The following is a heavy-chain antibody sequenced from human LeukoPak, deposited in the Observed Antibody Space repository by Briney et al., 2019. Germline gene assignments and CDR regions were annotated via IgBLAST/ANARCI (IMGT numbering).Heavy chain of an antibody. CDR2: IYYSGST. Sequence: KTSETLSLTCTVSGGSISSSSYYWGWIRQPPGKGLEWIGSIYYSGSTYYNPSLKSRVTISVDTSKNQFSLKLSSVTAADTAVYYCASGRLYKGSMTVVVTARYYFDYWGQGTLVTVSS. V-gene: IGHV4-39*01. D-gene: IGHD2-21*02. J-gene: IGHJ4*02. CDR1: GGSISSSSYY. CDR3: ASGRLYKGSMTVVVTARYYFDY.